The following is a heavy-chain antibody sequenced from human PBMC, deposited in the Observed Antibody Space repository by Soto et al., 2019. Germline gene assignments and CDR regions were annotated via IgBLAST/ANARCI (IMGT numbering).Heavy chain of an antibody. Sequence: SENLSLTCAVSGGSISSCGYSWSWIRQPPGKGVEWIGYIYYSGSTYYNPSHKSRVTISVDRSKNQFSLKLSSVTAADTAVYYCDRAAAMNWFDPWGQGTLVTVSS. CDR2: IYYSGST. D-gene: IGHD2-2*01. CDR1: GGSISSCGYS. CDR3: DRAAAMNWFDP. V-gene: IGHV4-30-2*01. J-gene: IGHJ5*02.